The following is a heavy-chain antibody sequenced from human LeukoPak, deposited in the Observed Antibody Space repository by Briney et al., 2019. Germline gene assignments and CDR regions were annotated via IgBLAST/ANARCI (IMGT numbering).Heavy chain of an antibody. CDR2: ISTYNGNT. V-gene: IGHV1-18*01. CDR1: GYTFTSYG. D-gene: IGHD2-15*01. CDR3: ARLAGGNFYYPY. Sequence: GASVKVSCKTSGYTFTSYGISWVRQAPGQGLEWMGGISTYNGNTNYAQKLQGRVTMTTDTSTNTAYMELRSLRSEDTAAYYCARLAGGNFYYPYWGQGTLVTVSS. J-gene: IGHJ4*02.